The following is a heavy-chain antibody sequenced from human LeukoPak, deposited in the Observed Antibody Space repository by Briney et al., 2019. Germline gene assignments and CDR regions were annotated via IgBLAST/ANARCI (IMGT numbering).Heavy chain of an antibody. CDR3: AANSSGHLYFDY. Sequence: SETLSLTCAIYSGSFSGYYWSWIRQPPGKGLEWIGEINHTGSTNYNPSLKSRVTISVDTSKNQFSLKLSSVTAADTAVYYCAANSSGHLYFDYWGQGTLVTVSS. CDR2: INHTGST. D-gene: IGHD6-19*01. J-gene: IGHJ4*02. V-gene: IGHV4-34*01. CDR1: SGSFSGYY.